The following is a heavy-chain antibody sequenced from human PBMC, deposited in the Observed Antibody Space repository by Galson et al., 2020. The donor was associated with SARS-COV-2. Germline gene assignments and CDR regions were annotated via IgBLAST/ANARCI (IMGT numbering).Heavy chain of an antibody. CDR2: IYYSGST. CDR3: ARVSAFGKYYCWSGYREQPKWCDP. CDR1: GGSLSSSSYY. Sequence: SETLSLTCTVSGGSLSSSSYYCGWIRQPPGKGLEWIGSIYYSGSTHYNPSPKSRVPISVDTSKHQFSLKPSSVTAADTAVYYCARVSAFGKYYCWSGYREQPKWCDPWGQGTLVTVSS. V-gene: IGHV4-39*07. J-gene: IGHJ5*02. D-gene: IGHD3-3*01.